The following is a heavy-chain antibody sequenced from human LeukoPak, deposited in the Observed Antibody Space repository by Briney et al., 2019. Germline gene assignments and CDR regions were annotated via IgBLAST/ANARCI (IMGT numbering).Heavy chain of an antibody. D-gene: IGHD3-22*01. CDR2: IYYSGST. Sequence: WETLSLTCTVSGGSISSYYWSWIRQPPGKGLEWIGYIYYSGSTNYNPSLKSRVTVSVDTSKNQFSLKLSSVTAADTAVYYCARDFENFYDSSGFYDPWGQGTLVTVSS. V-gene: IGHV4-59*01. J-gene: IGHJ5*02. CDR1: GGSISSYY. CDR3: ARDFENFYDSSGFYDP.